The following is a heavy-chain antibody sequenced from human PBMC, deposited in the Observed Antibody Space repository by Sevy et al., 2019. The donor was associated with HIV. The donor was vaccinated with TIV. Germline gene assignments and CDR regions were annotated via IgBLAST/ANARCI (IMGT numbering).Heavy chain of an antibody. D-gene: IGHD3-3*01. Sequence: SETLSLTCAVYGGSFSRYYWSWIRQPPGKGLEWIGEINHSGSTNYNPSLKSRVTISVDTSKNRFSLKLSSVTAADTAVYYCARDRLRFLEWSPYYYYYGMDVWGQGTTVTVSS. CDR1: GGSFSRYY. CDR3: ARDRLRFLEWSPYYYYYGMDV. V-gene: IGHV4-34*01. CDR2: INHSGST. J-gene: IGHJ6*02.